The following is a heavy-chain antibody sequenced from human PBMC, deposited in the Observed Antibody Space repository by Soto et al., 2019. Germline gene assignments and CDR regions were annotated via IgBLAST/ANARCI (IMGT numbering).Heavy chain of an antibody. CDR2: IIPIFGTA. CDR1: GGTFSSYA. Sequence: ASVKVSCKASGGTFSSYAISWVRQAPGQGLEWMGGIIPIFGTANYAQKFQGRVTITADESTSTAYMELSSLRSEDTAVYYCARGYCISTSCSPGDYWGQGTLVTVSS. CDR3: ARGYCISTSCSPGDY. J-gene: IGHJ4*02. D-gene: IGHD2-2*01. V-gene: IGHV1-69*13.